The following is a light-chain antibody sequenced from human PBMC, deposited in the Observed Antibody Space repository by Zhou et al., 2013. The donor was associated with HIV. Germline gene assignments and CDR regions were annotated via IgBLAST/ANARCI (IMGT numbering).Light chain of an antibody. CDR2: GAS. J-gene: IGKJ1*01. Sequence: EIVLTQSPGTLSLSPGERATLSCRASQSVSSSYLAWYQQRPGQAPRVLIYGASTRATGIPNRFSGSGSGTDFTLTISRLEPEDFAVYYCQQYGSLTWTFGQGTKVE. V-gene: IGKV3-20*01. CDR3: QQYGSLTWT. CDR1: QSVSSSY.